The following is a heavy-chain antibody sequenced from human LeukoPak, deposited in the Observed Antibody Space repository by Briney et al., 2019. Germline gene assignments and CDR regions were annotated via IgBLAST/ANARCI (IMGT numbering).Heavy chain of an antibody. CDR2: IKQDGSEK. V-gene: IGHV3-7*01. CDR3: ARKGLWNGYINFDY. D-gene: IGHD5-24*01. J-gene: IGHJ4*02. Sequence: GGSLRLSCAAFGFTFSSYWMSWVRQAPGKGLEWVANIKQDGSEKYYVDSVKGRFTISRDNAKNSLYLQMNSLRAEDTAVYYCARKGLWNGYINFDYWGQGTLVTVSS. CDR1: GFTFSSYW.